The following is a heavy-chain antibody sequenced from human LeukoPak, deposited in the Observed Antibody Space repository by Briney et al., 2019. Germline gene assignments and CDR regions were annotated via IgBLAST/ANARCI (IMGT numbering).Heavy chain of an antibody. V-gene: IGHV3-7*01. Sequence: EPGGSLRLSCAASGFTLSTYWMSWVRQAPGKGLEWVANIKQDGSHKNYVDSVKGRFTISRDNAKNSLYLQMNSLRADDTAVYYCARETPDSSGWDWGQGTLVTVSS. D-gene: IGHD6-19*01. CDR2: IKQDGSHK. CDR1: GFTLSTYW. J-gene: IGHJ4*02. CDR3: ARETPDSSGWD.